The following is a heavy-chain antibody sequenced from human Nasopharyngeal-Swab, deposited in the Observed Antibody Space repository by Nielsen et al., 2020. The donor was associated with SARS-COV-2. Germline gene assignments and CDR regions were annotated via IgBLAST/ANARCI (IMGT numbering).Heavy chain of an antibody. D-gene: IGHD5-24*01. CDR1: GFTFSSYA. CDR2: ISYDGSNK. J-gene: IGHJ6*02. Sequence: GESLKISCAASGFTFSSYAMHWVRQAPGKGLEWVAVISYDGSNKYYADSVKGRFTISRDNSKNTLYLQMNSLRAEDTAVYYCARGETRRDGYKSLYYYYYGMDVWGQGTTVTASS. CDR3: ARGETRRDGYKSLYYYYYGMDV. V-gene: IGHV3-30*04.